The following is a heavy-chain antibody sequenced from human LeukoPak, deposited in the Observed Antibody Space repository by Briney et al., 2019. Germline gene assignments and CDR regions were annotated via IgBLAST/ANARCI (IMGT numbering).Heavy chain of an antibody. CDR3: ARGYGSDNWFDP. V-gene: IGHV4-39*07. CDR1: GGSISSGSYY. J-gene: IGHJ5*02. CDR2: INHSGST. Sequence: SETLSLTCTVSGGSISSGSYYWSWIRQPPGKGLEWIGEINHSGSTNYNPSLKSRVTISVDTSKNQFSLKLSSVTAADTAVYYCARGYGSDNWFDPWGQGTLVTVSS. D-gene: IGHD3-10*01.